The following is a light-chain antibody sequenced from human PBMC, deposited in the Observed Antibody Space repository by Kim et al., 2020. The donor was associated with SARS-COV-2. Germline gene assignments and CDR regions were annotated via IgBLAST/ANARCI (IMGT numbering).Light chain of an antibody. CDR3: NSRDSSGNHVL. Sequence: ALEQTVRITCRGDSLRPYYASWYQQKPGQAPALVIYGKDNRPSGIPDRFSGSTSGNTASLTITGAQAEDEADYYCNSRDSSGNHVLFGGGTQLTVL. CDR2: GKD. J-gene: IGLJ2*01. V-gene: IGLV3-19*01. CDR1: SLRPYY.